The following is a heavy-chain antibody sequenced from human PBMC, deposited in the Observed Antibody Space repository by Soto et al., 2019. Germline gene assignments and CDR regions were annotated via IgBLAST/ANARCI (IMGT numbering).Heavy chain of an antibody. Sequence: GGSLRLSCAASGFTFSNYAMNWVRQAPGKGLEWVSVITNGGGSTFYADSVKGRFTVSRDNSKNTLFLQMNSLRAEDTALYYCAKRGVVAGREYYFDYWGQGTLVTVSS. CDR2: ITNGGGST. D-gene: IGHD6-6*01. V-gene: IGHV3-23*01. CDR3: AKRGVVAGREYYFDY. J-gene: IGHJ4*02. CDR1: GFTFSNYA.